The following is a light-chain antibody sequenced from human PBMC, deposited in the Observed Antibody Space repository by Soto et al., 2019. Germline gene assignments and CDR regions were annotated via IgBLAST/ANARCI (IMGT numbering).Light chain of an antibody. CDR1: QSVSSN. CDR2: GAS. CDR3: QQYNNWPPDRT. V-gene: IGKV3-15*01. J-gene: IGKJ1*01. Sequence: EIVMTQSPATLSVSPGERATLSCRASQSVSSNLAWYQQKPGQAPRLLIYGASTRATGIPARFSGSESGTEFTLTISSLQSEDFGIYFCQQYNNWPPDRTFGQGTKVEIK.